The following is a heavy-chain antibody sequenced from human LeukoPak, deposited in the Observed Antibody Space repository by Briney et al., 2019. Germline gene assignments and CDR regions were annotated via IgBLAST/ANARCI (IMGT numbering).Heavy chain of an antibody. CDR1: GGTFSSYA. J-gene: IGHJ6*03. CDR2: IIPIFGTA. Sequence: GASVKVSCKASGGTFSSYAISWVRQAPGQGLEWMGGIIPIFGTANYAQKFQGRVTITTDESTSTAYMELSSLRSEDTAVHYCARGPLRYSLSLPRNHYYYYMDVWGKGTTVTVSS. D-gene: IGHD5-18*01. CDR3: ARGPLRYSLSLPRNHYYYYMDV. V-gene: IGHV1-69*05.